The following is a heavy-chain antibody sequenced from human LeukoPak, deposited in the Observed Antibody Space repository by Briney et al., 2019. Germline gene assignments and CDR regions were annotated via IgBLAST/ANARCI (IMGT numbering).Heavy chain of an antibody. CDR3: ARGQQPHFTLNWFDP. Sequence: GASVKVSCKASGYTFTSYDINWVRQATGQGLEWMGWMNPNSGNTGYAQKFQGRVTMTRNTSISTAYMELSSLRSEDTAVYYCARGQQPHFTLNWFDPWGQGTLVTVSS. V-gene: IGHV1-8*01. J-gene: IGHJ5*02. D-gene: IGHD6-13*01. CDR1: GYTFTSYD. CDR2: MNPNSGNT.